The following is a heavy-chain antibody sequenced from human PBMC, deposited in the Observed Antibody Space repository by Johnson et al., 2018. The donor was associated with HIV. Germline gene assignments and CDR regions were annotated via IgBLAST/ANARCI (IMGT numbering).Heavy chain of an antibody. J-gene: IGHJ3*01. Sequence: EVQLVESGGRVVRPGGSLRLSCAASGFTFSAYWMTWVRQAPGKGLEWVASIRQEGSEKYYVDSVKGRFTISRDNAKNSLYLQVNSLRAEDTAVYYCARAPEVRGVDAFDVWGQGTVVTVSS. CDR1: GFTFSAYW. V-gene: IGHV3-7*05. CDR2: IRQEGSEK. D-gene: IGHD3-10*01. CDR3: ARAPEVRGVDAFDV.